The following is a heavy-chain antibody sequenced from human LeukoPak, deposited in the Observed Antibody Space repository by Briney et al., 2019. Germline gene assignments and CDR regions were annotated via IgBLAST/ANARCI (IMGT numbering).Heavy chain of an antibody. J-gene: IGHJ3*02. Sequence: SETLSLTCTVSGGSISTYYWSWIRQPPGKGLEYIGYIYYSGSTNYNPSLKSRVTMSLDTSKNQFSLKLSSVTAADTAVYYCAREEVPHGFDIWGQVTMVTVSS. CDR3: AREEVPHGFDI. CDR2: IYYSGST. CDR1: GGSISTYY. V-gene: IGHV4-59*01.